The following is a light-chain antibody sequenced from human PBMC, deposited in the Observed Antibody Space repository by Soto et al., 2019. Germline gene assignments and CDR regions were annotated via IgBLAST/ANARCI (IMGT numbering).Light chain of an antibody. CDR1: QSVSSNY. Sequence: EIVLTQSPGTLALSPGERATLSCRASQSVSSNYLVWYQQKPGQAPRPLIYGASSRATGIPDRFSGSGSGTDFTLTTSRLDPEHFAVYYCQQYANSPFTFGQGTTLEI. CDR3: QQYANSPFT. V-gene: IGKV3-20*01. CDR2: GAS. J-gene: IGKJ2*01.